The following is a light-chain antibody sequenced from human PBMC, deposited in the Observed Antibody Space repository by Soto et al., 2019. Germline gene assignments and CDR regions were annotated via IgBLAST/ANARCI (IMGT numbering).Light chain of an antibody. J-gene: IGLJ1*01. CDR2: EVT. CDR1: RSDVGGYNS. V-gene: IGLV2-14*01. CDR3: SSYTSSSTRV. Sequence: QSVLTQPASVSGSPGQSITISCTGTRSDVGGYNSVSWYQQHPGKAPKLVIYEVTNRPSGISNRFSGSKSGNTASLTISGLQAEDEADYYCSSYTSSSTRVFGTGTKVTVL.